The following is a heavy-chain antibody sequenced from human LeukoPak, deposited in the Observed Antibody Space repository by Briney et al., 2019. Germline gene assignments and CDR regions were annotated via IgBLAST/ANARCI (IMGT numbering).Heavy chain of an antibody. J-gene: IGHJ6*03. CDR3: ARDPGNWNSADYYYYYYMDV. Sequence: SETLSLTCTVSGGSISSYYWSWIRQPAGKGLEWIGRIYTSGSTNYNPSLKSRVTMSVDTSKNQFSLKLSSVTAADTAVYYCARDPGNWNSADYYYYYYMDVWGKVTTVTVSS. CDR2: IYTSGST. D-gene: IGHD1-7*01. V-gene: IGHV4-4*07. CDR1: GGSISSYY.